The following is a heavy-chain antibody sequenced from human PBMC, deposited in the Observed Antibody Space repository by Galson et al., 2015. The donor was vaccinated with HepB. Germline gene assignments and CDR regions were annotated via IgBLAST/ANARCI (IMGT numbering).Heavy chain of an antibody. CDR3: ARESRDEENDYGDFGPYYYYGMDV. CDR2: IKQDGSEK. J-gene: IGHJ6*02. CDR1: GFTFSSYW. V-gene: IGHV3-7*03. Sequence: SLRLSCAASGFTFSSYWMSWVRQAPGKGLEWVANIKQDGSEKYYVDSVKGRFTISRDNAKNSLYLQMNSLRAEDTAVYYCARESRDEENDYGDFGPYYYYGMDVWGQGTTVTVSS. D-gene: IGHD4-17*01.